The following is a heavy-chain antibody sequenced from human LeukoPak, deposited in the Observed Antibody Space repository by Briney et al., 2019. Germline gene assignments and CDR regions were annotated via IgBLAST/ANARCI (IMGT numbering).Heavy chain of an antibody. Sequence: GGSLRLSCAASGFTFDDYGMSWVRQAPGKGLEWVSGINWNGGSTGYADSVKGRFTISRDNAENSLYLQMNSLRAEDTALYYCARGLTYYYGSGSYYHDYWGQGTLVTVSS. CDR3: ARGLTYYYGSGSYYHDY. V-gene: IGHV3-20*04. D-gene: IGHD3-10*01. J-gene: IGHJ4*02. CDR1: GFTFDDYG. CDR2: INWNGGST.